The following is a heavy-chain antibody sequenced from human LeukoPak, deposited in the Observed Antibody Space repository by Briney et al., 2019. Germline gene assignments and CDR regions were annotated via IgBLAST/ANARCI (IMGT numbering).Heavy chain of an antibody. D-gene: IGHD3-22*01. V-gene: IGHV1-18*01. Sequence: ASVKVSCKASGYTFSIYSITWVRQAPGQGLEWMGWISAYNGDTNYAQKFQGRLTMTTDTSTNTAYMELRSLRSDDTAVYYCARPLTYYYDSSGRQACDIWGRGTMVTVSS. CDR3: ARPLTYYYDSSGRQACDI. CDR1: GYTFSIYS. CDR2: ISAYNGDT. J-gene: IGHJ3*02.